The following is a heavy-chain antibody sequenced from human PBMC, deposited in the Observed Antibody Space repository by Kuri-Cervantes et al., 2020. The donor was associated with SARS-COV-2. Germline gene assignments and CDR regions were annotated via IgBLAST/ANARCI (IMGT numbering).Heavy chain of an antibody. CDR3: ARSTPSRRLVVISQGGAFDI. CDR1: GYTFTGYY. D-gene: IGHD3-22*01. V-gene: IGHV1-2*04. CDR2: INPNGGGT. Sequence: ASVKVSCKASGYTFTGYYMHWVRQAPGQGLEWMGWINPNGGGTNYAQKFQGWVTMTRDTSISTVYMELSRLRSDDTAEYYCARSTPSRRLVVISQGGAFDIWGQGTMVTVSS. J-gene: IGHJ3*02.